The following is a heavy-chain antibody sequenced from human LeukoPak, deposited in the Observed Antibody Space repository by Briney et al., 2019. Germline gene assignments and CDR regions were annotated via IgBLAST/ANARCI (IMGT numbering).Heavy chain of an antibody. CDR2: ISGSGAAT. J-gene: IGHJ5*02. V-gene: IGHV3-23*01. D-gene: IGHD1-26*01. CDR3: AREKRSGSYQGGWFDP. CDR1: GFTFSSYA. Sequence: GGSLRLSCAASGFTFSSYAMSWVRQAPGKGLEWVSTISGSGAATYYADSVKGRFTISRDNSKNTLYLQMNSLRGEDTAVYYCAREKRSGSYQGGWFDPWGQGTLVTVSS.